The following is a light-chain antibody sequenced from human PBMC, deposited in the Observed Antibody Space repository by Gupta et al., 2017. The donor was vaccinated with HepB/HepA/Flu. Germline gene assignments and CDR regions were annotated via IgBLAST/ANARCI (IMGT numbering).Light chain of an antibody. CDR3: QESSSILCT. Sequence: DIQLAQSPSSLSASVGGRVTITRRASQRISRYLNWYQQKPGKGPKLQIDAESTLQNGVPSRFSGSGSGTDFTLTISSLQPEDFETYFCQESSSILCTFGQGTKLEIK. CDR1: QRISRY. V-gene: IGKV1-39*01. CDR2: AES. J-gene: IGKJ2*02.